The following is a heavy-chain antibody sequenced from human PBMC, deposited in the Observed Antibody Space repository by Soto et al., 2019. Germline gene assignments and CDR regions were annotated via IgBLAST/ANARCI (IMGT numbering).Heavy chain of an antibody. D-gene: IGHD2-15*01. CDR3: ANGCGGTCYSRIHY. V-gene: IGHV3-23*01. CDR2: ISDSGGST. J-gene: IGHJ4*02. Sequence: EVQLLESGGGLVQPGGYLRLSCAASGCTFSSYAMSWVRQAPGKGLEWVSGISDSGGSTYYADSVKGRFTISRDNSKNTLYLQMNSLRAEDTAVYYCANGCGGTCYSRIHYWGQGTLVTVSS. CDR1: GCTFSSYA.